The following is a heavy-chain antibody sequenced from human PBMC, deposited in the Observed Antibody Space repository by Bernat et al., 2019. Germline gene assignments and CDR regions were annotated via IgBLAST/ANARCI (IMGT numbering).Heavy chain of an antibody. D-gene: IGHD6-19*01. CDR1: GFTFSSYA. CDR2: ISYDGSNK. CDR3: AKEQLAVAGRGLDY. Sequence: QMQLVESGGGVVQPGRSLRLSCAASGFTFSSYAVNWVRQAPGKGLEWVAVISYDGSNKYYADSVKGRFTISRDNSKNTLYLQMNSLRAEDTAVYYCAKEQLAVAGRGLDYWGQGTLVTVSS. J-gene: IGHJ4*02. V-gene: IGHV3-30*04.